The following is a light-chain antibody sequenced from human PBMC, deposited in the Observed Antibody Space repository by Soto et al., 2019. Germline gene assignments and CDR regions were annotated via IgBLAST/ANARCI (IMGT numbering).Light chain of an antibody. J-gene: IGLJ3*02. V-gene: IGLV2-14*03. CDR3: SSYTNTDALA. CDR2: DVS. CDR1: RGDVGGYNY. Sequence: QSALTQPASVSGSPGQSITISCTGTRGDVGGYNYVSWYQQHPGKAPKLLIYDVSNRPSRVSNRFSGSKSGNTASLTISGLQADDEADYYCSSYTNTDALAFGGGTQLTVL.